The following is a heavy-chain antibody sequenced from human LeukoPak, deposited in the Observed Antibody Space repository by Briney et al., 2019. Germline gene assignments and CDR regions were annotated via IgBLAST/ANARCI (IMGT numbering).Heavy chain of an antibody. Sequence: SETLSLTCTVSGGSMSGYYWSWIRQSPGKGLEWIAYIYYSGTINYNPYLKSRATISVDTSKNQFSLKLSSVTAADTAVYYCARELPNYDILTGYPKNWFDPWGQGTLVTVSS. CDR3: ARELPNYDILTGYPKNWFDP. CDR1: GGSMSGYY. CDR2: IYYSGTI. V-gene: IGHV4-59*01. J-gene: IGHJ5*02. D-gene: IGHD3-9*01.